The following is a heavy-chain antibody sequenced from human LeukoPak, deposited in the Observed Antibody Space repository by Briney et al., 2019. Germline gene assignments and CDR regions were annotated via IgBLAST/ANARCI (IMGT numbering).Heavy chain of an antibody. D-gene: IGHD6-13*01. V-gene: IGHV4-39*01. CDR3: ARRSQTAAGRGIDY. J-gene: IGHJ4*02. Sequence: SSETLSLTCTVSGGSISSSSSHYWAWIRQPPGKGLEWIGTMSNSGGTYYNPSLKSRVTISGDTSKNQFSLMLSSMTAADTAVFYCARRSQTAAGRGIDYWGQGTLVTVSS. CDR2: MSNSGGT. CDR1: GGSISSSSSHY.